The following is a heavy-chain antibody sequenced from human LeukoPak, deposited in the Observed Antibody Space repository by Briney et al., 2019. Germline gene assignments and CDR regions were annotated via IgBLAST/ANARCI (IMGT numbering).Heavy chain of an antibody. CDR1: GYTFTTYW. J-gene: IGHJ4*02. V-gene: IGHV5-51*01. Sequence: GESLKISCKGSGYTFTTYWIGWVRQMPGKGLEWMGIIYPSDSDPRYGPSFQGQVTISADKSISTAYLQWSSLKASDSAIYYCVRHGLGSSWFGFDYWGQGTLVTVSS. CDR2: IYPSDSDP. CDR3: VRHGLGSSWFGFDY. D-gene: IGHD6-13*01.